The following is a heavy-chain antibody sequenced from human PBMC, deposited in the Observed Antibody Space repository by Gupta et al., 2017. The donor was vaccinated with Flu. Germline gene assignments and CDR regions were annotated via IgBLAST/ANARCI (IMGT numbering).Heavy chain of an antibody. CDR1: GFPFGLHP. J-gene: IGHJ4*02. V-gene: IGHV3-30*18. Sequence: QVQLAESGGGVVQPGRSRRLYCAAAGFPFGLHPMHRGRLVPGKGLEWVAVISTDGRDYYYADSVKGRFTISRDNSKNSLYLQMNSLRAEDTAVHYCAKDVRKAAVYYFDYWGPGTLITVSS. CDR2: ISTDGRDY. CDR3: AKDVRKAAVYYFDY. D-gene: IGHD6-25*01.